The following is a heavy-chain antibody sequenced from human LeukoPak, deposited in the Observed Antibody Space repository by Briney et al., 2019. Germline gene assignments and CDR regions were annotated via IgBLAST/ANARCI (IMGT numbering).Heavy chain of an antibody. V-gene: IGHV4-4*07. CDR3: ARTSRIWFGELYWFDP. CDR1: GGSISSYY. J-gene: IGHJ5*02. D-gene: IGHD3-10*01. CDR2: IYTSGST. Sequence: SETLSLTCTVPGGSISSYYWSWIRQPAGKGLEWIGRIYTSGSTNYNPSLKSRVTMSVDTSKNQFSLKLSSVTAADTAVYYCARTSRIWFGELYWFDPWGQGTLVTVSS.